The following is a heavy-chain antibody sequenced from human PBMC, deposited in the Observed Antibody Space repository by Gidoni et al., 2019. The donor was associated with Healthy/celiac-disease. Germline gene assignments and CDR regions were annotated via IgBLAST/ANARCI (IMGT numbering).Heavy chain of an antibody. D-gene: IGHD3-3*01. CDR1: GFTFSSYS. V-gene: IGHV3-21*01. J-gene: IGHJ6*02. CDR2: ISSSSSYI. CDR3: AREFSSDFWSGYYSGSPYYYYGMDV. Sequence: EVQLVESGGGLVKPGGSLRLSCAASGFTFSSYSMNWFRQAPGKGLEWVSSISSSSSYIYYADSVKGRFTISRDNAKNSLYLQMNSLRAEDTAVYYCAREFSSDFWSGYYSGSPYYYYGMDVWGQGTTVTVSS.